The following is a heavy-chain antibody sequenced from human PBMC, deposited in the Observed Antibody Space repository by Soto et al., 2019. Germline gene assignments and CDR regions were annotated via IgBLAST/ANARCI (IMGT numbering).Heavy chain of an antibody. CDR1: GGSISSCY. Sequence: SETLSLTCTVSGGSISSCYWSWIRQPPGKGLEWIGYIYYSGSTNYNPSLKSRVTISVDTSKNQFSLKLSSVTAADTAVYYCARDTGPLAIGSNWFDPWGQGTLVTVSS. CDR2: IYYSGST. V-gene: IGHV4-59*01. D-gene: IGHD3-10*01. J-gene: IGHJ5*02. CDR3: ARDTGPLAIGSNWFDP.